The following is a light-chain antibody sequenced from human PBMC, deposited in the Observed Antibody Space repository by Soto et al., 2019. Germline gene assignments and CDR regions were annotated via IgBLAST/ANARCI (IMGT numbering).Light chain of an antibody. V-gene: IGLV2-14*01. J-gene: IGLJ1*01. CDR1: RRDVGGYNY. CDR2: EVT. Sequence: QSALTQPASVSGSPGQSITISCTGTRRDVGGYNYVSWYQQYPGKSPKLLIYEVTHRPSGVSNRFSGSKSGNTASLTISGLQAVDEADYYCSSYSDTNICVFGTGTKVTVL. CDR3: SSYSDTNICV.